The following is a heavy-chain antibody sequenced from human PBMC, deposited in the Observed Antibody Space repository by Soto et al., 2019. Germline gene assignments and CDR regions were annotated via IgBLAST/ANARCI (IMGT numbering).Heavy chain of an antibody. J-gene: IGHJ6*02. V-gene: IGHV3-74*01. CDR2: INSDGSST. CDR3: ARDFITMVRGVIRTPYYYYGMDV. CDR1: GFTFISYW. D-gene: IGHD3-10*01. Sequence: PGWSLRLSCASSGFTFISYWMHWVRQAPGKGLVWVSRINSDGSSTSYADSVKGRFTISRDNAKNTLYLQMNSLRAEDTAVYYCARDFITMVRGVIRTPYYYYGMDVWGQGTTVTVSS.